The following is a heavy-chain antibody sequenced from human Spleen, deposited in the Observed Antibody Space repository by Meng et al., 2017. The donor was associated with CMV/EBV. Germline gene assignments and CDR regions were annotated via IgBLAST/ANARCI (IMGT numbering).Heavy chain of an antibody. J-gene: IGHJ2*01. V-gene: IGHV3-11*04. CDR1: GFMFSDYY. Sequence: GESLKISCEGSGFMFSDYYITWIRQAPGKGLEWVSYISGTLRTIYYADSMKGRFTISRDNAKNSLYLQMNSLRAEDTAVYYCARNQVGTFPGYFDLWGRGTLVTVSS. CDR2: ISGTLRTI. D-gene: IGHD1-26*01. CDR3: ARNQVGTFPGYFDL.